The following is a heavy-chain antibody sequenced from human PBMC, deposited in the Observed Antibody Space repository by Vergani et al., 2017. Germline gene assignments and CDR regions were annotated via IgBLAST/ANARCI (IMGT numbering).Heavy chain of an antibody. CDR3: VRDSWRSDLRGVYWFDT. CDR2: INHSGRT. V-gene: IGHV4-34*01. CDR1: GGSFSGYY. J-gene: IGHJ5*02. D-gene: IGHD3-10*01. Sequence: QVQLQQWGAGLLKPSETLSLTCAVYGGSFSGYYWSWIRQSPGKGLEWIGEINHSGRTNYNPSLRSRVTLSVDTSKNQLSLKMISMTAADTAVYYCVRDSWRSDLRGVYWFDTWGQGTLVSVSS.